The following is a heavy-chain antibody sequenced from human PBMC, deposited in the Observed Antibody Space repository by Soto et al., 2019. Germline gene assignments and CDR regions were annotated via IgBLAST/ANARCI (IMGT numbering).Heavy chain of an antibody. CDR3: ARLGGYCSSTSCYGYYGMDV. V-gene: IGHV4-39*01. CDR2: FHYSENT. D-gene: IGHD2-2*01. CDR1: GGSISSGPYS. J-gene: IGHJ6*01. Sequence: SETLSLTCTVSGGSISSGPYSWGWIRQPPGEGLEWIGTFHYSENTYYNPSLESRVTISVDTSKNQFSLKVTSVTAADTAVYYCARLGGYCSSTSCYGYYGMDVWAQGTTVPVSS.